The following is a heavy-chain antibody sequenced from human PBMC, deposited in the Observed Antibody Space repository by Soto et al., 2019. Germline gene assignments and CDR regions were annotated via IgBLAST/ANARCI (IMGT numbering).Heavy chain of an antibody. CDR1: GGSFSGYY. CDR2: INHSGST. CDR3: AREGGYSSSWYPPQYYLYYGMDV. D-gene: IGHD6-13*01. V-gene: IGHV4-34*01. J-gene: IGHJ6*02. Sequence: SETLSLTCAVYGGSFSGYYWSWIRQPPGKGLEWIGEINHSGSTNYNPSLKSRVTISVDTSKNQFSLKLSSVTAADTAVYYCAREGGYSSSWYPPQYYLYYGMDVWGQGTTVTVSS.